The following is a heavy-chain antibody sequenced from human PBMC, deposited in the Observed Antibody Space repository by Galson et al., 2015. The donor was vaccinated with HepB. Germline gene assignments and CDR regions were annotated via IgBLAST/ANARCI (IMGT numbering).Heavy chain of an antibody. J-gene: IGHJ6*02. D-gene: IGHD6-13*01. CDR3: ARSLAAAVLGPVHSTGMDV. V-gene: IGHV4-4*02. Sequence: ETLSLTCAVSGGSISSSNWWSWIRQPPGKGLEWIGEIYHSGSTNYNPSLKSRVTISVDKSKNQFSLKLSSVTAADTAVYYCARSLAAAVLGPVHSTGMDVWGQGTTVTVSS. CDR2: IYHSGST. CDR1: GGSISSSNW.